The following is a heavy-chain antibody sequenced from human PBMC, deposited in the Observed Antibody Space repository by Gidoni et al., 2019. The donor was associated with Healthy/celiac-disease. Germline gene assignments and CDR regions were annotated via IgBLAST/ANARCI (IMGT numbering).Heavy chain of an antibody. CDR1: GFTVSSNY. CDR2: IYSGGST. CDR3: AREPLYYFDY. J-gene: IGHJ4*02. V-gene: IGHV3-66*01. Sequence: EVQLVESGGDLVQRGGSLGLSCAASGFTVSSNYMSWVRQAPGKGLEWVSVIYSGGSTYYADSVKGRFTISRDNSKNTVYLQMNSLRAEDTAVYYCAREPLYYFDYWGQGTLVTVSS.